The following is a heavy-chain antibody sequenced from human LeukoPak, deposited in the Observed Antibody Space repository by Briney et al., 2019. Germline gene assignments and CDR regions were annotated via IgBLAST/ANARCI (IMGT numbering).Heavy chain of an antibody. CDR3: AGSDTTGYTPREWDYWYFDL. D-gene: IGHD1-1*01. J-gene: IGHJ2*01. CDR2: ISSGSTYR. V-gene: IGHV3-21*01. CDR1: GFTFRTYW. Sequence: GGSQRLSCAASGFTFRTYWINWVRQAPGKGLEWVSSISSGSTYRYYVDSVKGRFTISRDNAKNSLYLQMNSLRAEDTAVYYCAGSDTTGYTPREWDYWYFDLWGRGTLVTVSS.